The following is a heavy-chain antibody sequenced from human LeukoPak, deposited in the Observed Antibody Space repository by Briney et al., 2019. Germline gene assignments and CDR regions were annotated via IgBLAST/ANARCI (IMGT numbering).Heavy chain of an antibody. D-gene: IGHD4-11*01. CDR3: ATDPGADSNDAY. V-gene: IGHV1-24*01. CDR2: FDPEDGET. Sequence: ASVKVSFTVSGYTLTELSMHWVRQAPGKGLEWMGGFDPEDGETIYTQKFQGRVTMTEDTSTDTAYMELSSLRSEDTAVYYCATDPGADSNDAYWGQGTLVTVSS. CDR1: GYTLTELS. J-gene: IGHJ4*02.